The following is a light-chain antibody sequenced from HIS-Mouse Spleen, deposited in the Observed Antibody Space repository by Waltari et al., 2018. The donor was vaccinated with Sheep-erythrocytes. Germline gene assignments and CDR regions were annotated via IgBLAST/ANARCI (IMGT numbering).Light chain of an antibody. Sequence: IQMTQSPSTLSASVGDRVTITCRASQGISMALAWYQQKPGKPHKLLIDDASSLESGVPSRFSGSGTGTDVTRTISSLQPEEIATYYCQQFNNYPRTFGQGTKVEIK. CDR1: QGISMA. CDR2: DAS. V-gene: IGKV1D-13*01. CDR3: QQFNNYPRT. J-gene: IGKJ1*01.